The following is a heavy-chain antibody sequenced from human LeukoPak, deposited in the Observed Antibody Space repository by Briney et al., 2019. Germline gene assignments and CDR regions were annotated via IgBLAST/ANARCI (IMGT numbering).Heavy chain of an antibody. V-gene: IGHV4-38-2*02. Sequence: SETLSLTCTVSGYSIISGYYWGWIRQPPGKGLEWIGSIYHSGSTYYNPSLKSRVTISVDTSKNQFSLKLSSVTAADTAVYYCARRGSGYYSEYFQHWGQGTLVTVSS. CDR3: ARRGSGYYSEYFQH. CDR1: GYSIISGYY. J-gene: IGHJ1*01. D-gene: IGHD3-22*01. CDR2: IYHSGST.